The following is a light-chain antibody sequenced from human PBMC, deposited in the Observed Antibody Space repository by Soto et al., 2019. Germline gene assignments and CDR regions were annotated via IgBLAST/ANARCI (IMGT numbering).Light chain of an antibody. V-gene: IGKV1-27*01. CDR1: QGIGNS. J-gene: IGKJ4*01. CDR2: AAS. CDR3: QKYNTAPLT. Sequence: DIQMTQSPLSLSASVGDRVTITCRASQGIGNSLAWFQQKPGRVPKLLIYAASALQRGVPSRFSGSGSGTEFTLTISSLQPEDVATYYCQKYNTAPLTFGGGTKVEI.